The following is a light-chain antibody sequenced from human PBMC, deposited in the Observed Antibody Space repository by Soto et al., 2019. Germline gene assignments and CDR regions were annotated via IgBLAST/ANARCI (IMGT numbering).Light chain of an antibody. J-gene: IGLJ3*02. CDR2: ENY. Sequence: QSVLTQPPSVSAAPGQKVTISCSGSSSNIGKNYVSWFQHLPGTAPKLLIYENYKRPSGIPDRFSGSKSGTSATLGFTGLQTGDEADYYCGTWDSSLSAGVFGGGTKLTVL. CDR1: SSNIGKNY. V-gene: IGLV1-51*02. CDR3: GTWDSSLSAGV.